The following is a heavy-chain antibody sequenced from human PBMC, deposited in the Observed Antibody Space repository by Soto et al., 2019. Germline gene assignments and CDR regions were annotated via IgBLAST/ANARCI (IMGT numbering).Heavy chain of an antibody. Sequence: GGSLRLSCAASGFTFSSYAMSWVRQAPGKGLEWVSAISGSGGSTYYADSVKGRFTISRDNSKNTLYLQMNSLRAEDTAVYYCAKDAPYCSSTSCQRGYFDRWGQGTLVTVSS. V-gene: IGHV3-23*01. D-gene: IGHD2-2*01. CDR2: ISGSGGST. CDR1: GFTFSSYA. J-gene: IGHJ4*02. CDR3: AKDAPYCSSTSCQRGYFDR.